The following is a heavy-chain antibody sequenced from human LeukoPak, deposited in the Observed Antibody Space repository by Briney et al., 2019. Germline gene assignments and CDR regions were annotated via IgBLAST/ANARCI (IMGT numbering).Heavy chain of an antibody. J-gene: IGHJ5*02. Sequence: ASVKVSCKVSGYTLTELSMHWVRQAPGKGLEWMGGFDPEDGETIYAQKFQGRVTMTEDTSTDTAYVELSSLRSEDTAVYYCATDAIFGVGKFDPWGQGTLVTVSS. CDR3: ATDAIFGVGKFDP. D-gene: IGHD3-3*01. CDR2: FDPEDGET. CDR1: GYTLTELS. V-gene: IGHV1-24*01.